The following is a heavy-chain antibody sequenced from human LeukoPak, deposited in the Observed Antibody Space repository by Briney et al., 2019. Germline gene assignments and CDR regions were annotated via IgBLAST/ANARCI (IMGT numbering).Heavy chain of an antibody. V-gene: IGHV3-20*04. CDR2: INWNGGST. CDR1: GFTFDDYG. CDR3: AKVGKYSSSWFGYFHH. Sequence: PGGSLRLSCAASGFTFDDYGMSWVRQAPGKGLEWVSGINWNGGSTDYADSVKGRLTISRDNSKNTLYLQMNSLRAEDTAVYYCAKVGKYSSSWFGYFHHWGQGTLVTVSS. D-gene: IGHD6-13*01. J-gene: IGHJ1*01.